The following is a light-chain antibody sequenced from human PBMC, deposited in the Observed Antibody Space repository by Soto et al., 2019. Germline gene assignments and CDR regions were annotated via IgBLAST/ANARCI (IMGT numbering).Light chain of an antibody. CDR2: GAS. Sequence: EVVMTQSPATLSVSPGDTATLSCRASQGVSSSLAWYQQKPGQPPRLLIYGASTRATGVPARFSGSGSGTEFTLTISRLQSEDSAVYYCQQYYDWRPRFGQGTKVDIK. CDR3: QQYYDWRPR. CDR1: QGVSSS. J-gene: IGKJ1*01. V-gene: IGKV3-15*01.